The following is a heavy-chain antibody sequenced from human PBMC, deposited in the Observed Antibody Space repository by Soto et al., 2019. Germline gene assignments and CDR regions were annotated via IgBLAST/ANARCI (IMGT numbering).Heavy chain of an antibody. J-gene: IGHJ4*02. V-gene: IGHV3-23*01. CDR3: AKSLYPKGYKYGLTFDY. CDR1: GFTFSNYA. D-gene: IGHD5-18*01. CDR2: ISGGGDNT. Sequence: GALRLSCEASGFTFSNYAMNWVRQAPGKGLEWVLGISGGGDNTYYADSVKGRFTISRDNSKNTVFLQMNSLRAEDTAIYYCAKSLYPKGYKYGLTFDYWGQGTLVTVSS.